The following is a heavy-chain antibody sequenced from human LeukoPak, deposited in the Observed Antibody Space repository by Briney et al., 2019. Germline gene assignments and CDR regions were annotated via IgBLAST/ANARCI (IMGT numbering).Heavy chain of an antibody. J-gene: IGHJ6*02. CDR3: ARDTVTTFRFRDYYDYGMDV. Sequence: GGSLRLSCAASGFTVSTNYMNWVRQAPGKGLEWVSAIYSGGSTYYADSVKGRFTISRDDSKNTLYLQLNSLRAEDTAVYYCARDTVTTFRFRDYYDYGMDVWGQGTTVTVSS. CDR1: GFTVSTNY. V-gene: IGHV3-53*01. D-gene: IGHD4-17*01. CDR2: IYSGGST.